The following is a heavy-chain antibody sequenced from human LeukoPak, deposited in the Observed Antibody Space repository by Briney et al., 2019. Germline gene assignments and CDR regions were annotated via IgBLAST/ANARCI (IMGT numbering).Heavy chain of an antibody. D-gene: IGHD2-2*01. V-gene: IGHV3-30*02. J-gene: IGHJ4*02. Sequence: GGSLRLSCAASGFTFSSYGMHWVRQAPGKGLEWVAFMRYDGSNKYYADSVKGRFTISRDNSKNTLYLQMNSLRAEDTAVYYCAKDKTRGVPAAPLDYWGQGTLVTVSS. CDR3: AKDKTRGVPAAPLDY. CDR2: MRYDGSNK. CDR1: GFTFSSYG.